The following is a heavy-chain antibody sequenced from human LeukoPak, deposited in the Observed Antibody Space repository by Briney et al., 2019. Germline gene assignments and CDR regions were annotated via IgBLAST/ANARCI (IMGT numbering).Heavy chain of an antibody. CDR1: GFSFSSYA. CDR2: ISYDVTNK. J-gene: IGHJ4*02. D-gene: IGHD6-19*01. Sequence: HPGGSLTLSRAPSGFSFSSYAMHCARHPPGKGLEWVAVISYDVTNKYYADSVKSRFTMSRDNSKNTLYLQMNSLRAEDTAVYYCVKVWYSSGLLLPFDYWGEGTLVTVS. V-gene: IGHV3-30*04. CDR3: VKVWYSSGLLLPFDY.